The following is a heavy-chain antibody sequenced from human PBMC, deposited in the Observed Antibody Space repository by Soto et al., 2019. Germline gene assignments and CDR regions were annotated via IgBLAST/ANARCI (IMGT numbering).Heavy chain of an antibody. D-gene: IGHD6-13*01. CDR3: ARGRFPSSSWYSF. Sequence: LSLPCAVYGGSFSGYYWSWIRQPPGKGLEWIGEINHVGSTNYDPSLKSRVTISVDPSKNQFPLKLNSVPAADTVVYSCARGRFPSSSWYSFWGQGTLVTVSS. J-gene: IGHJ4*02. V-gene: IGHV4-34*01. CDR1: GGSFSGYY. CDR2: INHVGST.